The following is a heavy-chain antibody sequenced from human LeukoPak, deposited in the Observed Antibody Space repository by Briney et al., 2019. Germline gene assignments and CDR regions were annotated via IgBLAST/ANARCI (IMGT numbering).Heavy chain of an antibody. V-gene: IGHV5-51*01. Sequence: GASLKISCKGSGYIFPNYWIGWVRPLPGKGLEWMGIIYPGDSHTRYSPSFQDQVTISVDKSISTAYLQWSSLKASDTAMYYCARGPYAYTSSATLGSYNWFDPWGQGSLVTVSS. CDR3: ARGPYAYTSSATLGSYNWFDP. D-gene: IGHD2-2*02. J-gene: IGHJ5*02. CDR1: GYIFPNYW. CDR2: IYPGDSHT.